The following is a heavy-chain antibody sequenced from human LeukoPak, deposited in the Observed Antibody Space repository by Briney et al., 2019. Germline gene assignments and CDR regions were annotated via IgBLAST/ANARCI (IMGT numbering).Heavy chain of an antibody. CDR2: IRPYNGNT. J-gene: IGHJ4*02. Sequence: ASVRVSCKASGYTFTSYGISGVRQAPGQGLEWMGWIRPYNGNTNYAQKFQGRVTMTADTSTSTAYMELRSLRSDDTAVYYCARVALELPTRYWGQGTLVTVSS. D-gene: IGHD1-1*01. V-gene: IGHV1-18*01. CDR3: ARVALELPTRY. CDR1: GYTFTSYG.